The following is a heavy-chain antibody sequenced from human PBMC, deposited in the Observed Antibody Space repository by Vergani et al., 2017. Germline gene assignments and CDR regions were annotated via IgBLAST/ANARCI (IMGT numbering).Heavy chain of an antibody. CDR3: AREHTVTSNTRYYYYGMDV. V-gene: IGHV3-53*02. D-gene: IGHD4-17*01. J-gene: IGHJ6*02. CDR2: IYSGGST. CDR1: GFTVSSNY. Sequence: EVQLVETGGGLIQPGGSLRLSCAASGFTVSSNYMSWVRQAPGKGLEWVSVIYSGGSTDYADSVKGRFTISRDNSKNTLYLQMNSLRAEDTDVYYCAREHTVTSNTRYYYYGMDVWGQGTTVTVSS.